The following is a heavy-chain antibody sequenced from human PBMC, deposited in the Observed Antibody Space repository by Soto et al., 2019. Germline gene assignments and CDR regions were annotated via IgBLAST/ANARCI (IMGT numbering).Heavy chain of an antibody. D-gene: IGHD3-3*01. J-gene: IGHJ4*02. CDR3: AKGSGYDFWSGYLDY. CDR1: GFTFSSYG. Sequence: VGSLRLSCAASGFTFSSYGMHWVRQAPGKGLEWVAVISYDGSNKYYADSVKGRFTISRDNSKNTLYLQMNSLRAEDTAVYYCAKGSGYDFWSGYLDYWGQGTLVTVSS. CDR2: ISYDGSNK. V-gene: IGHV3-30*18.